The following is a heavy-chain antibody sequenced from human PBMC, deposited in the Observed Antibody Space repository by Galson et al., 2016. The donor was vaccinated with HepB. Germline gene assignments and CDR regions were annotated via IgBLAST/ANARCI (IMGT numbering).Heavy chain of an antibody. J-gene: IGHJ4*02. CDR3: ARDRDARPYDY. V-gene: IGHV3-30*04. CDR2: ISDDGSDG. D-gene: IGHD5-24*01. Sequence: SLRLSCAASGFSVTSYALHWVRQAPGKGLEWVALISDDGSDGHYADSVKGRFTISRDNSKNTLYLQMNSLRAEDTAIYYCARDRDARPYDYWGQGTLITVSS. CDR1: GFSVTSYA.